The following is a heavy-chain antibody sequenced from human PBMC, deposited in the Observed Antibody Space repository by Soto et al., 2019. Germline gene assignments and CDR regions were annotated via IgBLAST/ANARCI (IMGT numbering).Heavy chain of an antibody. CDR2: ISSSSSTI. Sequence: GGSLRLSCAASGFTFSSYSMNRVRQAPGKGLEWVSYISSSSSTIYYADSVKGRFTISRDNAKNSLYLQMNSLRAEDTAVYYCAREGYCSGGSCYDAFDIWGQGTMVTVSS. J-gene: IGHJ3*02. CDR3: AREGYCSGGSCYDAFDI. D-gene: IGHD2-15*01. V-gene: IGHV3-48*01. CDR1: GFTFSSYS.